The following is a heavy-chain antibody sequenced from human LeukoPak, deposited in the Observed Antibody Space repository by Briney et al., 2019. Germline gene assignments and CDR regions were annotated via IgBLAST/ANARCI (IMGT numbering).Heavy chain of an antibody. D-gene: IGHD6-13*01. J-gene: IGHJ4*02. CDR1: GFTFSSYG. Sequence: GGSLRLSCAASGFTFSSYGMHWVRQARGKGREGGAVISYDGSNKYYADSVKGRFTISRDNSKNTLYLQMNSLRAEDTAVYYCAKVKAAAGGIDYWGQGTLVTVSS. CDR3: AKVKAAAGGIDY. CDR2: ISYDGSNK. V-gene: IGHV3-30*18.